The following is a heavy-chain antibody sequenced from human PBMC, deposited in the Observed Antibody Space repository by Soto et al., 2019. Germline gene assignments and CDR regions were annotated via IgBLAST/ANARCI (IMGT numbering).Heavy chain of an antibody. J-gene: IGHJ4*02. CDR1: GGTSVNND. Sequence: GLPLRVCWGAAGGTSVNNDVSRISQAPGKGLGWVSVIYSGGSTYYADSVKGRFTISRDNSKNTLYLQMNSLRAEDTAVYYCARDISVGVFVNWGQGTLVTVSS. CDR2: IYSGGST. V-gene: IGHV3-66*01. D-gene: IGHD2-8*01. CDR3: ARDISVGVFVN.